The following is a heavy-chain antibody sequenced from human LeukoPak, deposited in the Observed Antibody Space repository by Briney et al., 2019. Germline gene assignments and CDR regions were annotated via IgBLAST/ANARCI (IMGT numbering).Heavy chain of an antibody. CDR1: GFTFSSYA. D-gene: IGHD3-22*01. CDR2: ISGSGGST. CDR3: AKGGDDSSGYYYDAFDI. J-gene: IGHJ3*02. V-gene: IGHV3-23*01. Sequence: GGSLRLSCAASGFTFSSYAMSWVRQAPGKGLEWVSAISGSGGSTYYADSVKGRFTISRDNSENTLYLQMNSLRAEDTAVYYCAKGGDDSSGYYYDAFDIWGQGTMVTVSS.